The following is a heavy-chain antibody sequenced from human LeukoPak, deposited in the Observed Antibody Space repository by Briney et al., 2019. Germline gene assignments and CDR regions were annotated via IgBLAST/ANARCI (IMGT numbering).Heavy chain of an antibody. CDR3: AIQWELRAEYFQH. CDR1: GFTLSSYA. Sequence: GGSLRLSCAASGFTLSSYAIHWVRQAPGKGLEWVAVISHDGSNAIYADSVKGRFTVSRDNSKNTLYLQMNSLRAEDTAVYYCAIQWELRAEYFQHWGPGTLVTVSS. V-gene: IGHV3-30*03. D-gene: IGHD1-26*01. J-gene: IGHJ1*01. CDR2: ISHDGSNA.